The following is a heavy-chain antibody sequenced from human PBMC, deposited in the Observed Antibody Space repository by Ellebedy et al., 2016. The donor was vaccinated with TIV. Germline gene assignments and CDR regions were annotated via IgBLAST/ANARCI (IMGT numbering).Heavy chain of an antibody. CDR3: ARPPLYGDHFDY. V-gene: IGHV1-46*01. CDR2: INPSGGST. CDR1: GYTFTGYY. J-gene: IGHJ4*02. Sequence: ASVTVSCXASGYTFTGYYMHWVRQAPGQGLEWMGIINPSGGSTSYAQKFQGRVTMTRDTSTSTVYMELSSLRSEDTAVYYCARPPLYGDHFDYWGQGTLVTVSS. D-gene: IGHD4-17*01.